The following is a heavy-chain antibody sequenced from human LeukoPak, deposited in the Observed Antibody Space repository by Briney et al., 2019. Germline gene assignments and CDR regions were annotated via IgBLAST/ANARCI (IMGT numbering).Heavy chain of an antibody. J-gene: IGHJ4*02. V-gene: IGHV3-21*01. Sequence: GGSLRLSCAASGFTFRDYTMNWVRQAPGKGLEWVSAINKGGSYIKYADSVKGRFTVSRDNAKNSLFLQMNNLRDEDTAVYFCAREVLIVVEPAANTIDYWGQGTRVTVSS. CDR2: INKGGSYI. D-gene: IGHD2-2*01. CDR1: GFTFRDYT. CDR3: AREVLIVVEPAANTIDY.